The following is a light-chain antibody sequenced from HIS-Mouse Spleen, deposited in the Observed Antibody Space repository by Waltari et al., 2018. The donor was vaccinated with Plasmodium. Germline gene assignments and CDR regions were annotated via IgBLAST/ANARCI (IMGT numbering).Light chain of an antibody. CDR3: QQYNNWPPIT. Sequence: EIVMTQSPATLSVSPGERATLSCRASQSVSSNLAWYQQKPGQAPRLLSNGASTRATGIPARFSGSGSGTEFTLTISSLQSEDFAVYYCQQYNNWPPITFGPGTKVDIK. CDR2: GAS. V-gene: IGKV3-15*01. J-gene: IGKJ3*01. CDR1: QSVSSN.